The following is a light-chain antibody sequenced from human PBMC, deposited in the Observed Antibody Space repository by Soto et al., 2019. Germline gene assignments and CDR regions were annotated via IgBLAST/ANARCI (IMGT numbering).Light chain of an antibody. Sequence: QPVLTQPPSVSGAPGQRVTISCTGSSSNIGAGYDVHWYQQLPGTAPKLLIYVNSNRPSGVPDRFSGSKSGTSASLAITGLQAEDEADYYCQSYDSSVVFGGGTKLTVL. V-gene: IGLV1-40*01. J-gene: IGLJ2*01. CDR2: VNS. CDR1: SSNIGAGYD. CDR3: QSYDSSVV.